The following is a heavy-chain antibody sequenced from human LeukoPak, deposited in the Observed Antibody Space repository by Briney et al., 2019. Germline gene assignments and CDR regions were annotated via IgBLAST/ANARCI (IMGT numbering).Heavy chain of an antibody. V-gene: IGHV3-7*01. CDR3: ARDPSRVYTYGYGDY. CDR2: INQDGSET. Sequence: GGSLRLSCAASGFIFSNYWMTWVRQAPGKGLEWVAHINQDGSETYYVDSVKGRFTIARDNAKNSLYLQMNSLRAEDTAVYYCARDPSRVYTYGYGDYWGQGTLVIVS. J-gene: IGHJ4*02. D-gene: IGHD5-18*01. CDR1: GFIFSNYW.